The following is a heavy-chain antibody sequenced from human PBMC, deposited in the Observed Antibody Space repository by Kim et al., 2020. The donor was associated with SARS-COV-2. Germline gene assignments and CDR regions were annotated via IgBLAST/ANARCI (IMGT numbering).Heavy chain of an antibody. CDR2: IIPIFGTA. CDR3: ARAPPNLSSSWYRGSYFDY. CDR1: GGTFSSYA. D-gene: IGHD6-13*01. J-gene: IGHJ4*02. Sequence: SVKVSCKASGGTFSSYAISWVRQAPGQGLEWMGGIIPIFGTANYAQKFQGRVTITADESTSTAYMELSSLRSEDTAVYYCARAPPNLSSSWYRGSYFDYWGQGTLVTVSS. V-gene: IGHV1-69*13.